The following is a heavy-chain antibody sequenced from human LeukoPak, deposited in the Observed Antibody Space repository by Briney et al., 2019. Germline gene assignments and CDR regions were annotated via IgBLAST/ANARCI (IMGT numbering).Heavy chain of an antibody. V-gene: IGHV3-23*01. CDR2: MSGSGGSGT. CDR3: AKGYYGGSATHFDS. CDR1: GFTFSTFA. J-gene: IGHJ4*02. D-gene: IGHD4-23*01. Sequence: PGGSLRLSCAASGFTFSTFAMSWVRQAPGKGLERVSVMSGSGGSGTYYADSVEGRFTISRGNSKNTLFLEMNSLRAEDTALYYCAKGYYGGSATHFDSWGQGIVVTVSS.